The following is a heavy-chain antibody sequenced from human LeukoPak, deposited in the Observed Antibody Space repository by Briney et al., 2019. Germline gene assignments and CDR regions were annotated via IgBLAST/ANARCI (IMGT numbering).Heavy chain of an antibody. CDR1: GFTFSSYG. CDR2: IWYDGSNK. Sequence: GGSLRLSCAASGFTFSSYGMHWVRQAPGKGLEWVALIWYDGSNKYYADSVKGRLTISRDNAKNSLYLQMNSLRAEDTAVYYCARDGGSSWYVIFNGNWFDPWGQGTLVTVSS. D-gene: IGHD6-13*01. V-gene: IGHV3-33*01. CDR3: ARDGGSSWYVIFNGNWFDP. J-gene: IGHJ5*02.